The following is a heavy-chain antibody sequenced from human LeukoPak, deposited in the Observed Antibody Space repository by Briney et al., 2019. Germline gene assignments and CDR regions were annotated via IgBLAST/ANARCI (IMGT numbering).Heavy chain of an antibody. J-gene: IGHJ4*02. CDR2: VYYTGST. V-gene: IGHV4-59*08. CDR1: GGSVSSYY. CDR3: ARHFAYSSSSYFDY. Sequence: PSETLSLTCSVSGGSVSSYYWSWIRQPPGKGLEWIGYVYYTGSTNYNPSLKSRVTMFEDKSKNQFSPRLYSVTVADTAVYYCARHFAYSSSSYFDYWGQGSLVTVSS. D-gene: IGHD6-6*01.